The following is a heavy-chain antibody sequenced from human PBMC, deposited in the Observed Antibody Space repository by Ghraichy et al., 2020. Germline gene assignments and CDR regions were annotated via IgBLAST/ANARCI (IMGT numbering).Heavy chain of an antibody. Sequence: SQTLSLTCAVYGGSFSGYYWSWIRQPPGKGLEWIGEINHSGSTNYNPSLKSRVTISVDTSKNQFSLKLSSVTAADTAVYYCARVTGGSYVYSYYYYGMDVWGQGTTVTVSS. J-gene: IGHJ6*02. CDR1: GGSFSGYY. CDR3: ARVTGGSYVYSYYYYGMDV. V-gene: IGHV4-34*01. CDR2: INHSGST. D-gene: IGHD1-26*01.